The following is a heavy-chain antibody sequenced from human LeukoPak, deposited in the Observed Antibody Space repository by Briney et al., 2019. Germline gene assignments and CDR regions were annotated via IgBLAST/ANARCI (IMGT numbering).Heavy chain of an antibody. V-gene: IGHV3-30*18. CDR3: AKDSLPYYGSGSYFGY. J-gene: IGHJ4*02. CDR2: ISHDGTVQ. CDR1: GFTFSSYG. D-gene: IGHD3-10*01. Sequence: PGGSLRLSCAASGFTFSSYGMQWVRQAPGKGLEWVAVISHDGTVQHYADSVKGRFTISRDNSDNTLYLQMNSLRAEDTAVYYCAKDSLPYYGSGSYFGYWGQGTLVTVSS.